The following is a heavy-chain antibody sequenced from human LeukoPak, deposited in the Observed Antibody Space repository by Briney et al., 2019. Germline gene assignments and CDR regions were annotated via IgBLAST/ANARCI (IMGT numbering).Heavy chain of an antibody. D-gene: IGHD2-15*01. J-gene: IGHJ4*02. CDR2: IYYSGST. V-gene: IGHV4-59*01. CDR3: VGGYCSGGSCSLPDY. Sequence: SQTLSLTCTVSGGSISSYYWSWIRQPPGKGLEWIGYIYYSGSTNYNPSLKSRVTISVDTSKNQFSLKLSSVTAADTAVYYCVGGYCSGGSCSLPDYWGQGTLVTVSS. CDR1: GGSISSYY.